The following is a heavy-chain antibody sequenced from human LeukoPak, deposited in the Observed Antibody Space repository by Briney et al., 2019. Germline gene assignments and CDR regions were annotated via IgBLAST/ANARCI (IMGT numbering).Heavy chain of an antibody. CDR2: IIPIPGIA. Sequence: SVKVSCKASGYTFTSYGISWVRQAPGQGLEWMGRIIPIPGIANYAQKFQGRVTITADKSTSTAYMELSSLRSEDTAVYYCAGAPLNYYDSSGYWPFDYWGQGTLVTVSS. CDR3: AGAPLNYYDSSGYWPFDY. V-gene: IGHV1-69*04. CDR1: GYTFTSYG. J-gene: IGHJ4*02. D-gene: IGHD3-22*01.